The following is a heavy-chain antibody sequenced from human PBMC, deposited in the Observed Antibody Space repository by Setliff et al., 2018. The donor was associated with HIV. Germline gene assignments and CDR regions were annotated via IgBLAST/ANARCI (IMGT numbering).Heavy chain of an antibody. CDR3: TREGRGDPAMATTRIDY. Sequence: SATLSLTCSVSGESISSGSYFWGWVRQTPGKGLEWIGNIYYTGFAYYNPSLKSRVTISLDTSKTHFFLHLTSVTDADTAVYFCTREGRGDPAMATTRIDYWGQGKLVTVSS. V-gene: IGHV4-39*02. D-gene: IGHD1-1*01. CDR2: IYYTGFA. CDR1: GESISSGSYF. J-gene: IGHJ4*02.